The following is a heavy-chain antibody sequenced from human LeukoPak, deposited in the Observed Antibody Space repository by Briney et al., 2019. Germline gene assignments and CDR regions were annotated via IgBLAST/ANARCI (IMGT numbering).Heavy chain of an antibody. CDR1: GGSISSGDYY. CDR2: IYYSGST. V-gene: IGHV4-30-4*01. J-gene: IGHJ4*02. Sequence: SETLSLTCTVSGGSISSGDYYWSWIRQPPGKGLEWIGYIYYSGSTYYNPSLKSRVTISVDTSKNQFSLKLSSVTAADTAVYNCASVVVAAMKDQGVGDYWGQGTLVTVSS. CDR3: ASVVVAAMKDQGVGDY. D-gene: IGHD2-15*01.